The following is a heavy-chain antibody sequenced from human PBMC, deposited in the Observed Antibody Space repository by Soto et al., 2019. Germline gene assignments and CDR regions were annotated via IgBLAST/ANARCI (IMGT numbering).Heavy chain of an antibody. CDR2: ISGSGGAT. CDR3: AKRGPMTTVRSFDY. Sequence: EVQLLVSGGGLEQPGGSLRLSCAASGFTFGIYAMYWVRQAPGKGLEWVSSISGSGGATYYADSVRGRFTNSRDNSKSTLYLQMNSLRVEDTAVYYCAKRGPMTTVRSFDYWDQGTLVTVSS. CDR1: GFTFGIYA. D-gene: IGHD4-17*01. J-gene: IGHJ4*02. V-gene: IGHV3-23*01.